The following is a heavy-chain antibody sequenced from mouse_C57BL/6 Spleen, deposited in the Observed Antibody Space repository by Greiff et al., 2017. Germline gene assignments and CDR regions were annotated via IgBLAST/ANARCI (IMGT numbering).Heavy chain of an antibody. CDR2: ISYSGST. CDR3: ARSPYDYGENFDV. CDR1: GYSITSDY. Sequence: EVMLVESGPGLAKPSQTLSLTCSVTGYSITSDYWNWIRKFPGNKLEYMGYISYSGSTYYNPSLKSRISITRDTSKNQYYLQLNSVTTEDTATYYCARSPYDYGENFDVWGTGTTVTVSS. V-gene: IGHV3-8*01. J-gene: IGHJ1*03. D-gene: IGHD2-4*01.